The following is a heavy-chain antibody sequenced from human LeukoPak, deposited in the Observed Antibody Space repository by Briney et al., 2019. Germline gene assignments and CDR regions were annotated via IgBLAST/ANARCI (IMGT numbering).Heavy chain of an antibody. Sequence: PGGSLRLSCAASGXTFSSYAMHGVRQAPPKGLDWAAVIAYQGSSTYYAHPVKGLFTISRDNSKNTVYLQMNSLRAEDTAVYYCARSESSWLQAGEFDYWGRGTLANVSS. CDR1: GXTFSSYA. V-gene: IGHV3-30-3*01. D-gene: IGHD6-13*01. CDR3: ARSESSWLQAGEFDY. CDR2: IAYQGSST. J-gene: IGHJ4*02.